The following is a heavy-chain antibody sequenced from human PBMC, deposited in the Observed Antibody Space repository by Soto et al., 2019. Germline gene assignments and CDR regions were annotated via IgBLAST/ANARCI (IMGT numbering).Heavy chain of an antibody. CDR1: GFTFSSYA. V-gene: IGHV3-23*01. CDR3: LADPNWFDG. CDR2: ISPSGGSK. J-gene: IGHJ5*02. Sequence: PGGSLRLSCAGSGFTFSSYAMTWVRQAPGKGLEWVSGISPSGGSKYYADSVKGRFTVSRDNSKNMLFLEMASLRVEDTALYYCLADPNWFDGWGQGTMVTVSS.